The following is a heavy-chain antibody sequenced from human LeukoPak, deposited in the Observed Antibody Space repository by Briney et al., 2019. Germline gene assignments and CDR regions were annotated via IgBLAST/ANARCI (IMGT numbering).Heavy chain of an antibody. D-gene: IGHD2-15*01. V-gene: IGHV1-69*13. Sequence: SVKVSCKASGGTFSSYAISWVRQAPGQGLEWMGGIIPIFGTANYAQKFQGRVTITADESTSTAYMELSSLRSEDTAVYYCARDRGGGRAADYWYFNLWGRGTLVTVSS. J-gene: IGHJ2*01. CDR1: GGTFSSYA. CDR3: ARDRGGGRAADYWYFNL. CDR2: IIPIFGTA.